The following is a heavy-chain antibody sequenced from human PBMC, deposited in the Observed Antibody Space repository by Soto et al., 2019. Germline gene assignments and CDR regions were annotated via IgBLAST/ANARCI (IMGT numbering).Heavy chain of an antibody. CDR1: GGSISSSNW. Sequence: QVQLQESGPGLVTPSGTLSLTCAVSGGSISSSNWWSWVRQPPGKGLEWIGEIYHDGNTHYNPSLKSRVTISVDKSKNHFALIVTSLTAAGTAVYYCAKLDGGGYWGQGTLVTVSS. D-gene: IGHD1-1*01. CDR3: AKLDGGGY. CDR2: IYHDGNT. J-gene: IGHJ4*02. V-gene: IGHV4-4*02.